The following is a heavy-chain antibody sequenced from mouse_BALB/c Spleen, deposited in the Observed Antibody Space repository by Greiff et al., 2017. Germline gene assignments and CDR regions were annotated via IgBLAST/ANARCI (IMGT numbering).Heavy chain of an antibody. Sequence: EVKVVESGGGLVKPGGSLKLSCAASGFTFSSYAMSWVRQTPEKRLEWVASISSGGSTYYPDSVKGRFTISRDNARNILYLQMSSLRSEDTAMYYCAREGLRYYFDYWGQGTTLTVSS. V-gene: IGHV5-6-5*01. CDR1: GFTFSSYA. CDR3: AREGLRYYFDY. CDR2: ISSGGST. D-gene: IGHD3-1*01. J-gene: IGHJ2*01.